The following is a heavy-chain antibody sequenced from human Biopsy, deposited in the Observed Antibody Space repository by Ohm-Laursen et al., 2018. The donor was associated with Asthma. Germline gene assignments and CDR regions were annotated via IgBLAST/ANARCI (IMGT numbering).Heavy chain of an antibody. CDR3: ARDLPPTNHLGELSEGFDY. CDR2: ISGSGGST. V-gene: IGHV3-23*01. CDR1: GFTFSSYA. Sequence: SLRLSCAASGFTFSSYAMSWVRQAPGKGLEWVSAISGSGGSTYYADSVKGRFTISRDNSKNTLYLQMNSLRAEDTAVYYCARDLPPTNHLGELSEGFDYWGQGTLVTVSS. J-gene: IGHJ4*02. D-gene: IGHD3-16*02.